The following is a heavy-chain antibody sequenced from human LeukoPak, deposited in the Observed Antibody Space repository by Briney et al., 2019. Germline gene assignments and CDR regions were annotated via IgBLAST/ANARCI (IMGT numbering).Heavy chain of an antibody. CDR3: AVGYSSTWYHFEY. D-gene: IGHD6-13*01. CDR1: GFSFSRYW. V-gene: IGHV3-7*03. CDR2: IKQDGSEK. J-gene: IGHJ4*02. Sequence: PGGSRRLACAAAGFSFSRYWMSWVRPAPGKGLEWVANIKQDGSEKYYVDSVKGRFTISRDNAKNSLYLQMNSLRAEDTAVYYCAVGYSSTWYHFEYWGQGTLVTVSS.